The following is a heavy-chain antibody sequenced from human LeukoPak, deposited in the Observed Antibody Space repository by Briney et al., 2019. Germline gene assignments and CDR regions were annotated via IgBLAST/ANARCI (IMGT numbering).Heavy chain of an antibody. CDR3: ARDDGARYDGMDV. Sequence: SETLSLTCAVYGGSFTDYYWSWIRQPPGKGLEWIGEINHSGSTNYNPSLKSRVTISVDTSKNQFSLRLTSVTAADTAVYYCARDDGARYDGMDVWGQGTTVTVSS. V-gene: IGHV4-34*01. CDR1: GGSFTDYY. CDR2: INHSGST. D-gene: IGHD3-10*01. J-gene: IGHJ6*02.